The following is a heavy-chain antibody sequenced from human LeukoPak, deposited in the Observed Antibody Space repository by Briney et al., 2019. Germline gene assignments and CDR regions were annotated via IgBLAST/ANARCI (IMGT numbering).Heavy chain of an antibody. D-gene: IGHD3-9*01. J-gene: IGHJ4*02. CDR1: GGSISSYY. Sequence: SETLSLTCTVSGGSISSYYWSWIRQPPGKGLEWIGYIYYSGSTNYNPSLKSRVTISVDTSKNQFSLKLSSVTAADTAVYYCAGNYDILTGLGYWGQGTLVTVSS. CDR3: AGNYDILTGLGY. CDR2: IYYSGST. V-gene: IGHV4-59*01.